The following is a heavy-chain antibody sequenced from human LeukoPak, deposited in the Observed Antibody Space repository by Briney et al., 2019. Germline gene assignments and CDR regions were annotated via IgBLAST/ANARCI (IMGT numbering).Heavy chain of an antibody. V-gene: IGHV3-73*01. J-gene: IGHJ5*02. CDR3: TREDQQWLVQDYFDP. CDR1: GFTFSGSA. CDR2: IRSKANSYAT. D-gene: IGHD6-19*01. Sequence: GGSLRLSCATSGFTFSGSAMHWVRQASGKGLEWVGRIRSKANSYATAYAASVKGRFTISRDDSKNTAYLQMNSLKTEDTAVYYCTREDQQWLVQDYFDPWGQGTLVTVSS.